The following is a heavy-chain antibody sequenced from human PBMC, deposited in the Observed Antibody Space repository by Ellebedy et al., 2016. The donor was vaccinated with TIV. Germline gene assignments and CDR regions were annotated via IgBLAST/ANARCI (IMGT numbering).Heavy chain of an antibody. CDR3: ARVYRYSSGWGDY. V-gene: IGHV3-48*04. CDR1: GFTFSSYS. CDR2: ISSSSSTI. D-gene: IGHD6-19*01. J-gene: IGHJ4*02. Sequence: GGSLRLSXAASGFTFSSYSMNWVRQAPGKGLEWVSYISSSSSTIYYADSVKGRFTISRDNAKNSLYLQMNSLRAEDTAVYYCARVYRYSSGWGDYWGQGTLVTVSS.